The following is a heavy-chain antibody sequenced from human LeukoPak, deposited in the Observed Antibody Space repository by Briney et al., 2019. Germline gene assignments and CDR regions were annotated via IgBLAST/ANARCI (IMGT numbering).Heavy chain of an antibody. CDR3: ARSIVVPAATPLFDY. CDR2: IYTSGST. Sequence: SETLSLTCTVSGDSISSYYWSWIRQPAGRGLEWIGRIYTSGSTNYNPSLKSRVTISIDTSKNQFSLKLSSVTAADTAVYYCARSIVVPAATPLFDYWGQGTLVTVSS. D-gene: IGHD2-2*01. V-gene: IGHV4-4*07. J-gene: IGHJ4*02. CDR1: GDSISSYY.